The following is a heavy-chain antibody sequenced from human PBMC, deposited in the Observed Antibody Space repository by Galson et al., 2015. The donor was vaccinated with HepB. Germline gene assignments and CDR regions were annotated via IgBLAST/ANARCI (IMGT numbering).Heavy chain of an antibody. CDR1: GYTFTGYY. CDR3: ARGENCSSTSCYHRWFDP. Sequence: SVKVPCKASGYTFTGYYMHWVRQAPGQGLEWMGWINPNSGGTNYAQKSQGWVTMTRDTSISTAYMELSRLRSDDTAVYYCARGENCSSTSCYHRWFDPWGQGTLVTVSS. D-gene: IGHD2-2*01. V-gene: IGHV1-2*04. CDR2: INPNSGGT. J-gene: IGHJ5*02.